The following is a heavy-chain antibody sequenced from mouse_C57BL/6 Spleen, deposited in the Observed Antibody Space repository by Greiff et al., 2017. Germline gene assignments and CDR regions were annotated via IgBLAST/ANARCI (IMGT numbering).Heavy chain of an antibody. D-gene: IGHD1-1*01. CDR3: ARERWLRSAWFAY. Sequence: QVQLQQSDAELVKPGASVKISCTVSGYTFTDHTIHWMKQRPEQGLEWIGYIYPRDGSTKYNQKFKGKATLTASQSSSTAYMQLSSLTSEDSAVYFCARERWLRSAWFAYWGQGTLVTVSA. V-gene: IGHV1-78*01. J-gene: IGHJ3*01. CDR2: IYPRDGST. CDR1: GYTFTDHT.